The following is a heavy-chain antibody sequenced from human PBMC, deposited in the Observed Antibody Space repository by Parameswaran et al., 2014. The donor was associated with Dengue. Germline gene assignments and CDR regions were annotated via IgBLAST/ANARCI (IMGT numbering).Heavy chain of an antibody. D-gene: IGHD4-17*01. Sequence: PGKGLEWIGYIYYSGSTNYNPSLKSRVTISVDTSKNQFSLKLSSVTAADTAVYYCARVNGDYALGAFDIWGQGTMVTVSS. CDR2: IYYSGST. J-gene: IGHJ3*02. V-gene: IGHV4-59*13. CDR3: ARVNGDYALGAFDI.